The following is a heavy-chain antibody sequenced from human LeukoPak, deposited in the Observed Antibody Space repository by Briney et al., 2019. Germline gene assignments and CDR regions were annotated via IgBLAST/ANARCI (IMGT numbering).Heavy chain of an antibody. D-gene: IGHD3-22*01. CDR2: VSATGYTT. V-gene: IGHV3-23*01. CDR3: AKGAVGKTESSGYPPHFDY. CDR1: GFTLPYG. Sequence: PGGTLRLSCVVSGFTLPYGMSWVRQAPGKGLEWVSCVSATGYTTSYADSVKGRFTISRDNAKNTVFLQMDSLRADDTAVYYCAKGAVGKTESSGYPPHFDYWGQGTLVTVSS. J-gene: IGHJ4*02.